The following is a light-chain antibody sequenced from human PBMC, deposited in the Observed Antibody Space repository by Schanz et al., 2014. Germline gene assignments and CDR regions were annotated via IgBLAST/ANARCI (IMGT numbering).Light chain of an antibody. CDR3: CSYAGSRVV. V-gene: IGLV2-8*01. J-gene: IGLJ2*01. CDR2: EVS. Sequence: QSALTQHPSASGSPGQSVTISCTGTSSDVGGYDYVSWYQQHPGKAPKLMIYEVSKRPSGVPDRFSGSKSGNTASLTISGLQADNEAEYYCCSYAGSRVVFGGGTKVTVL. CDR1: SSDVGGYDY.